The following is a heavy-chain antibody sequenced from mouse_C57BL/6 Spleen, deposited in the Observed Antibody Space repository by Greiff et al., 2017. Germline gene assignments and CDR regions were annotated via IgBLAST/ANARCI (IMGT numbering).Heavy chain of an antibody. CDR2: ISYSGST. D-gene: IGHD1-1*01. CDR1: GYSITSGYD. J-gene: IGHJ1*03. Sequence: EVMLVESGPGMVKPSQSLSLTCTVTGYSITSGYDWHWIRHFPGNKLEWMGYISYSGSTTYNPSLKSRISITHDTSKNHFFLKLNSVTTEDTATYYCARVVYYYGSSYEGYFDVWGTGTTVTVSS. V-gene: IGHV3-1*01. CDR3: ARVVYYYGSSYEGYFDV.